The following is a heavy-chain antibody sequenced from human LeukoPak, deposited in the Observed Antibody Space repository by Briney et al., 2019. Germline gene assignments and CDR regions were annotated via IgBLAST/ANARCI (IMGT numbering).Heavy chain of an antibody. CDR3: ARVSGYSFWAPSDY. CDR2: ISSSSSTI. CDR1: GFTFSNDW. Sequence: GGSLRLSCVASGFTFSNDWLSWVRQAPGKGLEWVSYISSSSSTIYYADSVKGRFTISRDNAKNSLYLQMNSLRDEDTAVYYCARVSGYSFWAPSDYWGQGTLVTVSS. D-gene: IGHD5-18*01. J-gene: IGHJ4*02. V-gene: IGHV3-48*02.